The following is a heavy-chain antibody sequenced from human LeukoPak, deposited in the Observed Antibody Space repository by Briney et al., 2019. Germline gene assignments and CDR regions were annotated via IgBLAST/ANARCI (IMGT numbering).Heavy chain of an antibody. CDR1: GYTFASYG. J-gene: IGHJ4*02. D-gene: IGHD1-7*01. V-gene: IGHV1-18*01. CDR3: ARDTLLELPNY. CDR2: ISAYNDNT. Sequence: EASVKVSCKASGYTFASYGISWVRQAPGQGLEWMEWISAYNDNTDYAQNLQGRVTMTTDTSTSTAYMELRSLRSDDTAVYYCARDTLLELPNYWGQGTLVTVSS.